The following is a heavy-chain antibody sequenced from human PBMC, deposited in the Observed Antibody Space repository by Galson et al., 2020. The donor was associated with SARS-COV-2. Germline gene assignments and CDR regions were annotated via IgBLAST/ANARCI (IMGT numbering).Heavy chain of an antibody. CDR1: GGSTSSSRYY. J-gene: IGHJ4*02. CDR2: ISYSGST. V-gene: IGHV4-39*02. D-gene: IGHD5-12*01. CDR3: ARLEYSGSDSRGHC. Sequence: ASETLSLTCTVSGGSTSSSRYYWGWIRQPPGKGLEWIGSISYSGSTSYNPSLKSRVTISVDTSKNHFSLRLSSVTAADTAVYYCARLEYSGSDSRGHCWGQGTLVTVSS.